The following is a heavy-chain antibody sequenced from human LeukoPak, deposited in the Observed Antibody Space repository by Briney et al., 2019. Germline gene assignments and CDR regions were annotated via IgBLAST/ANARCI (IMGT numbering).Heavy chain of an antibody. CDR3: ARDPGYSSSWSDY. CDR2: IKQDGSEK. CDR1: GFTFSSYW. Sequence: PGGSLRLSCAASGFTFSSYWMSWVRQAPGKGLEWVANIKQDGSEKYYVDSVKGRFTISRDNAKNSLYLQINSLRAEDTAVYYCARDPGYSSSWSDYWGQGTLVTVSS. V-gene: IGHV3-7*01. J-gene: IGHJ4*02. D-gene: IGHD6-13*01.